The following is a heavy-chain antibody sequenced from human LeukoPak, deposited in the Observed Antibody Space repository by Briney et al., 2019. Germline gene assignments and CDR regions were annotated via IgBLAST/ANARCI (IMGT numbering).Heavy chain of an antibody. CDR1: GFTFRTYW. CDR2: IIQDGSEE. Sequence: GGSLRLSCAASGFTFRTYWMSWIRQAPGKEPEWVADIIQDGSEEYYLQSVRGRFTVSRDNAQNAVFLQMTNLRADDTAVYYCARWKMELQRNAFDFWGQGTVVTVSS. V-gene: IGHV3-7*01. CDR3: ARWKMELQRNAFDF. D-gene: IGHD1-26*01. J-gene: IGHJ3*01.